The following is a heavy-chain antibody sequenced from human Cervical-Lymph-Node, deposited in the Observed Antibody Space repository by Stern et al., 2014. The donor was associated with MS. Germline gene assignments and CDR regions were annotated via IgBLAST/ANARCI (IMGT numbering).Heavy chain of an antibody. V-gene: IGHV4-59*01. J-gene: IGHJ5*02. CDR3: AREWKMATISWFDP. D-gene: IGHD5-24*01. CDR2: IYNSGYMSYSENT. Sequence: QLQLQESGPGLVKPSETLSLTCTVSGGSISSNSWSWIRQPPGKGLEWIGYIYNSGYMSYSENTNYNPSLKSRVTISVDTSKNQFSLKLRSVTAADTAVYYCAREWKMATISWFDPWGQGTLVTVSS. CDR1: GGSISSNS.